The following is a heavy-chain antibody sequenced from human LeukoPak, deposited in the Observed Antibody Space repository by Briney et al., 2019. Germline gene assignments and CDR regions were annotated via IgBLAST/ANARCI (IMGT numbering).Heavy chain of an antibody. Sequence: PGGSLRLSCAASGFTFSSYAMSWVRQAPGKGLEWVSAISGSYGSTYYADSVKGRFTISRDNSKNTLHLQMNSLRAEDTAVYYCASNYYDYVWGTYRQAYWGQGTLVTVSS. J-gene: IGHJ4*02. CDR1: GFTFSSYA. CDR3: ASNYYDYVWGTYRQAY. V-gene: IGHV3-23*01. CDR2: ISGSYGST. D-gene: IGHD3-16*02.